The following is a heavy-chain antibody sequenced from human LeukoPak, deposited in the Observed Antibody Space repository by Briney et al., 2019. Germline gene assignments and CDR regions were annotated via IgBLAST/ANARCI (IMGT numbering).Heavy chain of an antibody. V-gene: IGHV3-11*04. Sequence: GGSLRLSCAASGFTFSDYYMTWIRQAPGKGLERVSYISTTGTTMYYADSVKGRFTISRDNAKNSLYLQMNTLRAEDTAVYSCARGADGVSSNSRGWFDPWGQGTLVTVSS. J-gene: IGHJ5*02. CDR2: ISTTGTTM. CDR1: GFTFSDYY. D-gene: IGHD2-15*01. CDR3: ARGADGVSSNSRGWFDP.